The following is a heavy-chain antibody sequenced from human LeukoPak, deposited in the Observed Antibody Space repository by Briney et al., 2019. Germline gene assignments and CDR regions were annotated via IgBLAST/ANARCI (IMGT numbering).Heavy chain of an antibody. Sequence: GGSLRLSCAASGFTFTSYNMNWVRQAPGKGLEWVSSISTSSSYIYYADSVKGRFTISRDNAKNSLYLQMNCLRAEDTAVYYCARGRWSFDYWGQGTLVTVSS. CDR2: ISTSSSYI. CDR1: GFTFTSYN. J-gene: IGHJ4*02. D-gene: IGHD5-24*01. CDR3: ARGRWSFDY. V-gene: IGHV3-21*01.